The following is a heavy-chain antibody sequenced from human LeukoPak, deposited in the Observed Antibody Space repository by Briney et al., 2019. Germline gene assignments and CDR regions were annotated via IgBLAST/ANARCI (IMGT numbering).Heavy chain of an antibody. V-gene: IGHV1-69*04. CDR3: ARQYSSDPKLDP. CDR1: GGTFSSYA. D-gene: IGHD6-19*01. J-gene: IGHJ5*02. CDR2: IIPILGTA. Sequence: SVKVSRKASGGTFSSYAISWVRQAPGQGLEWMGRIIPILGTANYAQKFQGRVTITADKSTSTAYMELSSLRSEDTAVYYCARQYSSDPKLDPWGQGTLVTVSS.